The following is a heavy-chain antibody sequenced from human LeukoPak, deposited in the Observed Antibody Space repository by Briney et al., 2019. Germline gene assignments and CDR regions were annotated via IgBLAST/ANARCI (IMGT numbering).Heavy chain of an antibody. D-gene: IGHD6-13*01. J-gene: IGHJ4*02. CDR1: GFTFSSYA. CDR3: AKDPAVYTSSWYVVY. V-gene: IGHV3-23*01. CDR2: ISGSGGSR. Sequence: GGSLRLSCAASGFTFSSYAMSWVRQAPGKGLEWVSDISGSGGSRYYADSVKGRFTISRDNSKNTLYLQMNSLRAEDTAVYYCAKDPAVYTSSWYVVYWGQGTLVTVSS.